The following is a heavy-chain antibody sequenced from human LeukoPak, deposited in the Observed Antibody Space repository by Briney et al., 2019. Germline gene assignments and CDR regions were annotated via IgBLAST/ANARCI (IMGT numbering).Heavy chain of an antibody. V-gene: IGHV4-34*01. CDR1: GGSIGSYY. CDR2: INHSGNS. J-gene: IGHJ4*02. Sequence: SETLSLTCTVSGGSIGSYYWSWIRQPPGKGLEWIGEINHSGNSNYNPSLKSRVTISVDTSKNQFSLKLNSVTAADTGVYYCARGLTHWGQGTLVTVSS. CDR3: ARGLTH.